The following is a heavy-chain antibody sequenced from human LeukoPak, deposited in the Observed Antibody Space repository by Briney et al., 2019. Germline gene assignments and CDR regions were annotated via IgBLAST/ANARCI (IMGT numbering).Heavy chain of an antibody. V-gene: IGHV4-34*01. CDR3: ARDHGDYGGRGGAFDI. J-gene: IGHJ3*02. CDR1: GGSFSGYY. D-gene: IGHD4-23*01. CDR2: INHSGST. Sequence: ASETLSLTCAVYGGSFSGYYWSWIRQPPGKGLEWIGEINHSGSTNYNPSLKSRVTISVDTSKNQFSLKLSSVTAADTAVYYCARDHGDYGGRGGAFDIWGQGTMVTVSS.